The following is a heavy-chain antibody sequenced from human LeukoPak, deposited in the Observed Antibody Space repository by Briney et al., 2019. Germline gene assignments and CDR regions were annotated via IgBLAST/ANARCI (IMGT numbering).Heavy chain of an antibody. D-gene: IGHD3-22*01. CDR3: ARDHYYDSSGYHGFDY. CDR1: GFTFSSYS. V-gene: IGHV3-48*04. J-gene: IGHJ4*02. CDR2: ISSSSSTI. Sequence: GGSLRLSCAASGFTFSSYSMNWVRQAPGKGLEWVSYISSSSSTIYYADSVKGRFTISRDNAKNSLYLQMNSLRAEDTAVYYCARDHYYDSSGYHGFDYWGQGTLVTVSS.